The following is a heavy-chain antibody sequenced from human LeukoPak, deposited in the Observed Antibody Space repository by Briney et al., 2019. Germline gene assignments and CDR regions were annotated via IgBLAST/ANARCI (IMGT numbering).Heavy chain of an antibody. V-gene: IGHV4-59*08. Sequence: SETLSLTCTVSGGAISSYYCSWIWQPPGERVDWIAYISDIGSINYNPSLETRITMSLDTSKNQFSVKLSSVSSADTFVYYCAGHHSRNTVDFWGQGTLVTVSS. D-gene: IGHD2/OR15-2a*01. CDR1: GGAISSYY. CDR2: ISDIGSI. J-gene: IGHJ4*02. CDR3: AGHHSRNTVDF.